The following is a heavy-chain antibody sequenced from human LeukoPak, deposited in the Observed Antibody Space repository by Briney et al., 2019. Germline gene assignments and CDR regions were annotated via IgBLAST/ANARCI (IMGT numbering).Heavy chain of an antibody. J-gene: IGHJ4*02. CDR3: ATGASGYLFDY. CDR2: IYPGDSDT. Sequence: GASVKVSCKASGYTFTSYWIGWVRQMPGKGLEWMGIIYPGDSDTRYSPSFQGQVTISADKSISTAYLQWSSLKASDTAMYYCATGASGYLFDYWGQGTLVTVSS. D-gene: IGHD3-3*01. V-gene: IGHV5-51*01. CDR1: GYTFTSYW.